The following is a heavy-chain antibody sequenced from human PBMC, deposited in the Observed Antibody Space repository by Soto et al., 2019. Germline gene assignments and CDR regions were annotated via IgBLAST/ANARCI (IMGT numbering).Heavy chain of an antibody. V-gene: IGHV1-3*01. J-gene: IGHJ4*02. CDR3: ARNYDILTGYWDAFDY. D-gene: IGHD3-9*01. CDR2: INAGNGNT. CDR1: GYTFTTYS. Sequence: GASVKGSCKASGYTFTTYSMPWVRQAPRQRLEWMGWINAGNGNTKYSQKFQGRVTITRDTSASTAYMELSSLRSEDTAVYYCARNYDILTGYWDAFDYWGQGTLVTVSS.